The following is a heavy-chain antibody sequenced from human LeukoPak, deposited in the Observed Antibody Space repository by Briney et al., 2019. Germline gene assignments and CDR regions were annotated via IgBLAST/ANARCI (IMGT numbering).Heavy chain of an antibody. D-gene: IGHD3-9*01. Sequence: GESLKISCKASGYSFTTYWIGWVRQMPGKGLEWMGIIDPGDSDTRYTPSFQGQVTISVDESVTTAYLQWSSLKASDTAMYYCASTTDILTGEFDYWGQGTLVTVSS. J-gene: IGHJ4*02. CDR3: ASTTDILTGEFDY. CDR1: GYSFTTYW. V-gene: IGHV5-51*01. CDR2: IDPGDSDT.